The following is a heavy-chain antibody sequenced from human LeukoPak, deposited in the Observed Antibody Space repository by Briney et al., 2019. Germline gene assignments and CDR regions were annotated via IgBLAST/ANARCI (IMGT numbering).Heavy chain of an antibody. CDR1: GDSISSYY. Sequence: PAETLTLTCAVSGDSISSYYWSWIRQPPGKGLEWIGVIYCSGSTKYYASHQSRVTISVDTSKNQFSLKLSSVTAADTAVYYCARQGFWRGYFVFDYWGQGTLVTVSS. CDR3: ARQGFWRGYFVFDY. J-gene: IGHJ4*02. D-gene: IGHD3-3*01. V-gene: IGHV4-59*08. CDR2: IYCSGST.